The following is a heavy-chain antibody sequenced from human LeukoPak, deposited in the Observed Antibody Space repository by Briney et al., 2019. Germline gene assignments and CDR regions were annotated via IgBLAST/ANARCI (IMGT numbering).Heavy chain of an antibody. V-gene: IGHV4-39*07. CDR1: GGSISSSSYY. D-gene: IGHD1-1*01. J-gene: IGHJ4*02. CDR3: ARASHWNQLHYFDY. CDR2: ICYSGST. Sequence: SETLSLTCTVSGGSISSSSYYWGWIRQPPGKGLEWIGSICYSGSTYYNPSLKSRVTISVDKSKNQFSLNLSSVTAADTALYYCARASHWNQLHYFDYWGQGTLVTVSS.